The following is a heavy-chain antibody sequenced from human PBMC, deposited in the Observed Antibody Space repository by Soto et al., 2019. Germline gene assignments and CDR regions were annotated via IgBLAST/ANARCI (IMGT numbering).Heavy chain of an antibody. J-gene: IGHJ4*02. CDR1: GFSLTTSGVG. D-gene: IGHD3-3*01. CDR2: IYWDDDK. V-gene: IGHV2-5*02. CDR3: AHRVLRTVFGLVTTTAIYFDF. Sequence: QITLNESGPTVVRPTETLTLTCRFSGFSLTTSGVGVGWIRQSPGKAPEWLALIYWDDDKRYRASLKSRLTITKDTSKNQVVLTVADLDPTDTATYYCAHRVLRTVFGLVTTTAIYFDFWCQGTPVAVSS.